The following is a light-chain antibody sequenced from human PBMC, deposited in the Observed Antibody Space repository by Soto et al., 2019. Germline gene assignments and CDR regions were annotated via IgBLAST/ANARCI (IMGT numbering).Light chain of an antibody. V-gene: IGLV2-14*01. Sequence: QSVLTQPASVSGSPGQSITISCTRTSSDVGGYNYVSWFQQHPGKAPKLIIYDVNNRPSGVSNRFSGSKSGNTASLTISGLQAEDEADYYCSSYTNSSTSYVFGTGTKVTVL. CDR1: SSDVGGYNY. CDR3: SSYTNSSTSYV. CDR2: DVN. J-gene: IGLJ1*01.